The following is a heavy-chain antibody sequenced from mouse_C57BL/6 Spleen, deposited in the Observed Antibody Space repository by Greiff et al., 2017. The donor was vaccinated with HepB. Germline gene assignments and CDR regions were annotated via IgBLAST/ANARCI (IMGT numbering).Heavy chain of an antibody. CDR2: ILPGSGST. CDR3: ANYYGSSYRGYFDY. V-gene: IGHV1-9*01. Sequence: QVQLQQSGAELMKPGASVKLSCKATGYTFTGYWIEWVKQRPGHGLEWIGEILPGSGSTNYNEKFKGKATFTADTSSNTAYMQLSILTTEDSAIYYCANYYGSSYRGYFDYWGQGTTLTVSS. J-gene: IGHJ2*01. CDR1: GYTFTGYW. D-gene: IGHD1-1*01.